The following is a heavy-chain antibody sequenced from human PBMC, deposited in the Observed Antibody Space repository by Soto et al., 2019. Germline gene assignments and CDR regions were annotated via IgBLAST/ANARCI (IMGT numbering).Heavy chain of an antibody. J-gene: IGHJ4*02. D-gene: IGHD5-12*01. V-gene: IGHV3-30-3*01. Sequence: GGSLRLSCAASGFTFSSYAMHWVRQAPGKGLEWVAVISYDGSNKYYADSVKGRFTISRDNSKTTLYLQMNSLRAEDTAVYYCAREGSKMATIELMLPFDYWGQGTLVTVSS. CDR1: GFTFSSYA. CDR3: AREGSKMATIELMLPFDY. CDR2: ISYDGSNK.